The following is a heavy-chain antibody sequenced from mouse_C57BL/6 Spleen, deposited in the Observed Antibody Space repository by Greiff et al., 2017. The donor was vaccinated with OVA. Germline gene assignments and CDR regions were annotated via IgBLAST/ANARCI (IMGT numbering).Heavy chain of an antibody. CDR1: GYTFTSYW. D-gene: IGHD1-1*01. CDR2: IDPSDSYT. CDR3: ARGITTVVGY. Sequence: QVQLQQPGAELVRPGTSVKLSCKASGYTFTSYWMHWVKQRPGQGLEWIGVIDPSDSYTNSNQKFKGKATLTVDKSSSTAYMQLSSLTSEDSAVYYCARGITTVVGYWGQGTTLTVSS. J-gene: IGHJ2*01. V-gene: IGHV1-59*01.